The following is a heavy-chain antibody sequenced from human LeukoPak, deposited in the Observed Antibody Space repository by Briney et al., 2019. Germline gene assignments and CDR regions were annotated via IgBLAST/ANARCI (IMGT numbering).Heavy chain of an antibody. J-gene: IGHJ4*02. D-gene: IGHD1-7*01. CDR1: GFTFDTYA. CDR3: ARDGRELRTDEARLDH. Sequence: GGSLRLSCAASGFTFDTYAMHWVRQGPGKGLEWVSGISWNSATIVYADSVKGRFTISRDNAKNLLYLQMNSLRSEDTALYYCARDGRELRTDEARLDHWGQGTLVSVSS. V-gene: IGHV3-9*01. CDR2: ISWNSATI.